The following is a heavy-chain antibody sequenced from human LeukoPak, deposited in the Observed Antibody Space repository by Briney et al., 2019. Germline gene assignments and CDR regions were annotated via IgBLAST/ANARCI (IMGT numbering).Heavy chain of an antibody. CDR2: RSIYNGNT. V-gene: IGHV1-18*01. CDR1: GYDFINYG. Sequence: ASVKVSCKASGYDFINYGISWVRQAPRQGLEWMGWRSIYNGNTDYKLQGRVTMTTDTSTSTAYMEVRSLRSDDTAVYYRARGGPFPSGSSSREYYLAYGGQGTLVTVSS. D-gene: IGHD6-6*01. J-gene: IGHJ4*02. CDR3: ARGGPFPSGSSSREYYLAY.